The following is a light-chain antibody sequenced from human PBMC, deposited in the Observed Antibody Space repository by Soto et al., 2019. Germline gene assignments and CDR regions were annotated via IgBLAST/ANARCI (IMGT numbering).Light chain of an antibody. CDR2: DAS. CDR1: QSIDNY. V-gene: IGKV3-11*01. Sequence: EIVLTQSPATLSLSPGERATLSCRASQSIDNYLAWYQHKPGQPPRLLIYDASTRATDIPDRFSGSGCGIDFNLTSSGLEPEDFAVYYCQQRGRWPAFGGGTKGEIK. CDR3: QQRGRWPA. J-gene: IGKJ4*01.